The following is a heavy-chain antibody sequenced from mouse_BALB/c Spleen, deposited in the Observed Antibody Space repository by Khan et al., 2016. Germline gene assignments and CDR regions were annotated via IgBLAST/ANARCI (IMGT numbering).Heavy chain of an antibody. CDR1: GYTFTIYT. V-gene: IGHV1-4*01. D-gene: IGHD2-1*01. J-gene: IGHJ2*01. CDR3: ARSRRVGGNYLCDY. CDR2: INPSSGYT. Sequence: VQLQESGAELARPGASVKMSCKASGYTFTIYTMHWVKQRPGQGLEWIGYINPSSGYTNYNQKFKDKATLTADKSSSTAYMQLSSLTSEDSAVYYCARSRRVGGNYLCDYWGQGTTLTVSS.